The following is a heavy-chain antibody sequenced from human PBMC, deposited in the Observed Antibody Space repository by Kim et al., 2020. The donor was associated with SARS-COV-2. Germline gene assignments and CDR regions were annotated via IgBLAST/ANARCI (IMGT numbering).Heavy chain of an antibody. V-gene: IGHV3-7*03. D-gene: IGHD5-12*01. Sequence: GGSLRLSCAASGFTFSAYWMSWVRLAPGKGLEWVAKINREGSGKAYVDSVKGRFTISRDNTKNSLHLQMDSLRAEDSAVYYCGRVPPRDSGYDLSFAFWG. CDR3: GRVPPRDSGYDLSFAF. CDR2: INREGSGK. CDR1: GFTFSAYW. J-gene: IGHJ2*01.